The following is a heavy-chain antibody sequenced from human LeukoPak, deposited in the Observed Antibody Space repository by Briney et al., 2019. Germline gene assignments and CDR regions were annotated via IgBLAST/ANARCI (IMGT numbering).Heavy chain of an antibody. CDR3: AGRSSSWYFWFDP. Sequence: ASVKVSCKASGYTFTSYGISWVRQAPGQGLEWMGWIGAYNGNTNYAQKLQGRVTMTTDTSTSTAYMELRSLRSDDTAVYYCAGRSSSWYFWFDPWGQGTLVTVSS. CDR2: IGAYNGNT. J-gene: IGHJ5*02. V-gene: IGHV1-18*01. D-gene: IGHD6-13*01. CDR1: GYTFTSYG.